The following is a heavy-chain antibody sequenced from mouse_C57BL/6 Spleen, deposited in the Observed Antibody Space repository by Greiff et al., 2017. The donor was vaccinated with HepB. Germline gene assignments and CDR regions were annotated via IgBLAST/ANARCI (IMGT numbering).Heavy chain of an antibody. J-gene: IGHJ4*01. CDR3: ARGVNWVGDY. CDR1: GYAFSSSW. V-gene: IGHV1-82*01. CDR2: IYPGDGDT. Sequence: VKLMESGPELVKPGASVKISCKASGYAFSSSWMNWVKQRPGKGLEWIGRIYPGDGDTNYNGKFKGKATLTADKSSSTAYMQLSSLTSEDSAVYFCARGVNWVGDYWGQGTSVTVSS. D-gene: IGHD4-1*01.